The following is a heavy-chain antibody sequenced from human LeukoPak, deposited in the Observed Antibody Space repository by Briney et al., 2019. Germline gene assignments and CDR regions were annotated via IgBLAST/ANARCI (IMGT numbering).Heavy chain of an antibody. J-gene: IGHJ4*02. D-gene: IGHD1-1*01. Sequence: GGSLRLSCVASGFTFSSHAMCGVRQAPGKGLEWVASIDISGGSTYYEDSVQGRFTISRDNSKNTLYLEMNSLRVEDTALYYCANEVRPNDYWGQGTLVTVSS. CDR3: ANEVRPNDY. CDR1: GFTFSSHA. V-gene: IGHV3-23*01. CDR2: IDISGGST.